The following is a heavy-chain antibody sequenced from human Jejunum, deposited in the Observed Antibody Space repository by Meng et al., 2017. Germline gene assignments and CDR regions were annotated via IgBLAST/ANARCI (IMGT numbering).Heavy chain of an antibody. Sequence: SETLSLTCTVSSVAVNSGNYYWGWIRQPPGKGLEWIGHIHYSGRTTYNPSLKSRVTISVDTSKKNFSLRLTSVTTADTAVYFCVRGEGSGWSPYRYDPWGQGNLVTVSS. CDR1: SVAVNSGNYY. D-gene: IGHD6-19*01. J-gene: IGHJ5*02. CDR2: IHYSGRT. V-gene: IGHV4-61*03. CDR3: VRGEGSGWSPYRYDP.